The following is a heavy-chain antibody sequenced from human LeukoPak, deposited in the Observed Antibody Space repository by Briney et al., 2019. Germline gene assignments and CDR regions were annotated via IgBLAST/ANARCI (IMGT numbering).Heavy chain of an antibody. D-gene: IGHD3-9*01. J-gene: IGHJ6*03. CDR1: GYTFTDYG. Sequence: ASVKVSCKASGYTFTDYGIHWVRQAPGQGLEWMGWISAYNSNTNYAQRLQGRVTMTTDTSTSTAYMELRSLRSDDTAVYYCARVAVCYDILTEVYYYYYMDVWGKGTTVTISS. V-gene: IGHV1-18*04. CDR2: ISAYNSNT. CDR3: ARVAVCYDILTEVYYYYYMDV.